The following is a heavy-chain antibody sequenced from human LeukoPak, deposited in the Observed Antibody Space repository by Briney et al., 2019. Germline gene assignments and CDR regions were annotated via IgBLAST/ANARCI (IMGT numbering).Heavy chain of an antibody. CDR1: GFTFSNYS. CDR2: IRSSSTTI. J-gene: IGHJ3*02. V-gene: IGHV3-48*01. Sequence: GGSLRLSCAASGFTFSNYSTNWVRQAPGKGLEWVSYIRSSSTTIYYADSVKGRFTISRDNAKNSLYLQMNSLRAEDTAVYYCARAKRNGFDIWGQGTMVTVSS. CDR3: ARAKRNGFDI.